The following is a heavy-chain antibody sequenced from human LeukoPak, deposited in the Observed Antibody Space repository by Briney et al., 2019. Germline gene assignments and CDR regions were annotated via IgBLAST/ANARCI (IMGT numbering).Heavy chain of an antibody. Sequence: GGSLRLSCAASGFTFSSYAMSWVRKTPGKGLEWVSAISGSGSSTYYVDSVKGRFTISRDNSKNTLYLQMNSLRAEDTAVYYCEAAPPQGYYYYYMDVWGKGTTVTVSS. J-gene: IGHJ6*03. D-gene: IGHD6-25*01. V-gene: IGHV3-23*01. CDR2: ISGSGSST. CDR3: EAAPPQGYYYYYMDV. CDR1: GFTFSSYA.